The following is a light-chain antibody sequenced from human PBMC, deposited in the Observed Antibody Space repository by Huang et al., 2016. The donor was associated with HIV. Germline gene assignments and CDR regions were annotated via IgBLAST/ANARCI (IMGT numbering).Light chain of an antibody. CDR3: HQSSSLPQT. CDR1: PSIGSN. CDR2: DAS. V-gene: IGKV6-21*02. J-gene: IGKJ1*01. Sequence: EIVLTQSPDFTSVTPKDKVTITCRASPSIGSNLRWYQQKPDQSPKRLIKDASQSISGVPSRFSGSGSGTDFTLTINSLEAEDAATYYCHQSSSLPQTFGQGTKVEVK.